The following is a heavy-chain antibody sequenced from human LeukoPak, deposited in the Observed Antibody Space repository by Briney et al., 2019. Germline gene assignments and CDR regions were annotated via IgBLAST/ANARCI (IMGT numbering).Heavy chain of an antibody. J-gene: IGHJ4*02. V-gene: IGHV3-21*06. CDR1: GLTFSSFS. D-gene: IGHD3-22*01. CDR3: ARLRGNSDKSGFYYYYDY. CDR2: INTVASYI. Sequence: GGSLGLSCAASGLTFSSFSFNWVRQGPGKGLEWVSSINTVASYIYYADSVRGRFTISRDNAKNSLYLQMNSLRAEDTGVYYCARLRGNSDKSGFYYYYDYWGQGTLVTVSS.